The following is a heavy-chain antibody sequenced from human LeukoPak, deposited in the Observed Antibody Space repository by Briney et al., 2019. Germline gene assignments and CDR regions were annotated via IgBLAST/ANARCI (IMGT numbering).Heavy chain of an antibody. CDR3: ARDSISSSHEHY. Sequence: SVKVSCKASGYTFTSYDINWVRQATGQGLEWMGGIIPIFGTANYAQKFQGRVTITADESTSTAYMELSSLRSEDTAVYYCARDSISSSHEHYWGQGTLVTVSS. D-gene: IGHD6-6*01. J-gene: IGHJ4*02. V-gene: IGHV1-69*13. CDR1: GYTFTSYD. CDR2: IIPIFGTA.